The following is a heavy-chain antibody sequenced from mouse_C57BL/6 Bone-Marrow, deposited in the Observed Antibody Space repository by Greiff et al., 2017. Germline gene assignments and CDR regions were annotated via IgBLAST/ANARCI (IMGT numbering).Heavy chain of an antibody. CDR2: IHPNSGST. V-gene: IGHV1-64*01. CDR3: ARSTTACGFAY. CDR1: GYTFTSYW. Sequence: QVQLQQPGAELVKPGASVKLSCKASGYTFTSYWMHWVKQRPGQGLEWIGMIHPNSGSTNYNEKFKSKATLTVDTSSSTAYMQLSSLTSEDSAVYYCARSTTACGFAYWGQGTLVTVSA. D-gene: IGHD2-1*01. J-gene: IGHJ3*01.